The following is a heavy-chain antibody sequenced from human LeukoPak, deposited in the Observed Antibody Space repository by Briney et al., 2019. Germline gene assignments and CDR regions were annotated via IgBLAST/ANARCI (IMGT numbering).Heavy chain of an antibody. Sequence: PGGSLRLSCAASGFTFSDYYMSWMRQAPGQGLEWVLYISSSGTYTNYADSVRGRFTISRDNAKNSLHLQMNSLRAEDTAVYYCARKGAASGLDYWGQGTLVTVSS. D-gene: IGHD3-10*01. CDR1: GFTFSDYY. V-gene: IGHV3-11*03. CDR3: ARKGAASGLDY. J-gene: IGHJ4*02. CDR2: ISSSGTYT.